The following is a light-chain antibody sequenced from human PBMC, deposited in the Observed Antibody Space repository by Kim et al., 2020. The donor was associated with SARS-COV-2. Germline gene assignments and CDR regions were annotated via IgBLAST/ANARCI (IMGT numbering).Light chain of an antibody. Sequence: SYELTQPPSVSVAPGKPSMITCGGNNIGSKSVHWYQQKPGQAPVLVIYYYSDRPSGIPERFSGSNSGNTATLTISRVEAGDEADYYCQVWDSSSDHWVFGGGTQLTVL. J-gene: IGLJ3*02. V-gene: IGLV3-21*04. CDR3: QVWDSSSDHWV. CDR1: NIGSKS. CDR2: YYS.